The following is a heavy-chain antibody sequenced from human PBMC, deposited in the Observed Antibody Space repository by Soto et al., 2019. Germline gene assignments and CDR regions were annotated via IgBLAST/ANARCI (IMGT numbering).Heavy chain of an antibody. CDR3: ARDRAMTTRYFHN. CDR2: ISGRGGSP. D-gene: IGHD4-4*01. Sequence: PGGSLRLSCAVSGFTFSSYAMSWVRQAPGKRLEWVSGISGRGGSPYYADSVKGRFTISRDNSKSTLYLLMNSLRVDDTALYYCARDRAMTTRYFHNWGQGTLVPVSS. J-gene: IGHJ4*02. V-gene: IGHV3-23*01. CDR1: GFTFSSYA.